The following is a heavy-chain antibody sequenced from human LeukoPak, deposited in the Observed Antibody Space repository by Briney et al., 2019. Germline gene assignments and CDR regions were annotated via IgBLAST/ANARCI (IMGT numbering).Heavy chain of an antibody. Sequence: GGSLRLSCAASGFTFSSYGMSWVRQAPGKGLEWVSAISGSGGSTYYADSVKGRFTISRDNSKNTLYLQMNSLRAEDTAVYYCAKDHFTYYYGSGSYYNVVSFDYWGQGTLVTVSS. CDR1: GFTFSSYG. V-gene: IGHV3-23*01. J-gene: IGHJ4*02. CDR2: ISGSGGST. D-gene: IGHD3-10*01. CDR3: AKDHFTYYYGSGSYYNVVSFDY.